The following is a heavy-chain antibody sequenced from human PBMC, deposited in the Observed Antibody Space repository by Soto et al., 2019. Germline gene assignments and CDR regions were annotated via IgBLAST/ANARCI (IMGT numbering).Heavy chain of an antibody. CDR1: GFTFSSYA. Sequence: EVQLLESGGGLIQPGGSLRLSCAASGFTFSSYAMSWVRQAPGKGLEWVSAISGSGGSTYYADSVKGRFTISRDNSKNTLYLQMNSLRAEDTAVYYCAKALAQWLVLAWFDPWGQGTLVTVSS. D-gene: IGHD6-19*01. J-gene: IGHJ5*02. CDR2: ISGSGGST. V-gene: IGHV3-23*01. CDR3: AKALAQWLVLAWFDP.